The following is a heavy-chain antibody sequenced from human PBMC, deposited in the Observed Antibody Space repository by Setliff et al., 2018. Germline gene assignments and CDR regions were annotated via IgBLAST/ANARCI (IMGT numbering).Heavy chain of an antibody. CDR2: IYTSGTT. Sequence: SETLSLTCTVSGASISSGSYYWSWIRQPAGKGLEWLGRIYTSGTTNYNPSLKSRVTISVDTSKNQFSLRLSSVTAADTAVYFCARDYGPNDYWGQGSLVTVSS. V-gene: IGHV4-61*02. J-gene: IGHJ4*02. CDR1: GASISSGSYY. D-gene: IGHD3-16*01. CDR3: ARDYGPNDY.